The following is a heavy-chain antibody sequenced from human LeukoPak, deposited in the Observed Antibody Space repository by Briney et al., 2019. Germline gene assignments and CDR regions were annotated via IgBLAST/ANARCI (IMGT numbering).Heavy chain of an antibody. J-gene: IGHJ4*02. Sequence: ASVKVSCKASGYTLTGYYMHWARQAPGQGHEWMGWINPNSGGTNYAQKFQGRVTMTRDTSIRTADMELSRLRSDDTAVYYCARDYGSGSYYTVGYWGQGTLVTVSS. D-gene: IGHD3-10*01. CDR2: INPNSGGT. CDR1: GYTLTGYY. CDR3: ARDYGSGSYYTVGY. V-gene: IGHV1-2*02.